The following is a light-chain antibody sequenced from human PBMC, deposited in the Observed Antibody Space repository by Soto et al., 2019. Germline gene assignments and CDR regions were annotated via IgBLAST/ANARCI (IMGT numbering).Light chain of an antibody. J-gene: IGLJ2*01. V-gene: IGLV1-47*01. CDR2: RNN. Sequence: QLVLTQPPSASGTPGQRVTISCSGSSSNIGSNYVYWYQQLPGTAPKLLIYRNNQRPSGVPDRFSGSKSGTSASLAISGLRSEDEADYSCAAWDDSLSGVVFGGGTKLTVL. CDR3: AAWDDSLSGVV. CDR1: SSNIGSNY.